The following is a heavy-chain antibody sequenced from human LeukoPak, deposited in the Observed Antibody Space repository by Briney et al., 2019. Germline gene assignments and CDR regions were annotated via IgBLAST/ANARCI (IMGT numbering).Heavy chain of an antibody. Sequence: PSETLSLTCTVSGGSISSSSYYWGWIRQPPGKGLEWIGSIYYSGSTYYNPSLKSRVTISVDTSKNQFSLKLSSVTAADTAVYYCARVGYGSGSYYNPLIDAVYYYYMDVWGKGTTVTVSS. V-gene: IGHV4-39*07. CDR1: GGSISSSSYY. CDR3: ARVGYGSGSYYNPLIDAVYYYYMDV. CDR2: IYYSGST. J-gene: IGHJ6*03. D-gene: IGHD3-10*01.